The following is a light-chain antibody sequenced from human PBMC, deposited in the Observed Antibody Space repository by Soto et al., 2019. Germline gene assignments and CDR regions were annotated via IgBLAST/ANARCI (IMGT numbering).Light chain of an antibody. V-gene: IGLV1-44*01. J-gene: IGLJ2*01. CDR3: AAWDDSSNGVV. CDR2: SNN. Sequence: QSVLTQPPSASGTPGQRVTISCSGSSSNIGSNTVNWYQQLPGTAPKLLIYSNNQRPSGVPDRFSGSKSGTSASLAISGLQSEDEADYYCAAWDDSSNGVVFGGGTKVTVL. CDR1: SSNIGSNT.